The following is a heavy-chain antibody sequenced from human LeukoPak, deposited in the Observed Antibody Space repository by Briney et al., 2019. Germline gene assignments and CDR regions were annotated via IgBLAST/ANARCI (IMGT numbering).Heavy chain of an antibody. CDR3: ARSKSGAAGRNP. CDR2: ISSSGSTI. CDR1: GFTFSSYE. D-gene: IGHD6-13*01. V-gene: IGHV3-48*03. Sequence: GGSLRLSCAASGFTFSSYEMTWVRQAPGKGLEWVSYISSSGSTIYYADSVKGRFTISRDNAKNSLYLQMNSLRAEDTAVYYCARSKSGAAGRNPWGQGTLVTVSS. J-gene: IGHJ5*02.